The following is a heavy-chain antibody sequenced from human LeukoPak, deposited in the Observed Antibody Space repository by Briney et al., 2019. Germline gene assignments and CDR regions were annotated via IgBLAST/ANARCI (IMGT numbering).Heavy chain of an antibody. J-gene: IGHJ6*03. D-gene: IGHD3-3*01. V-gene: IGHV4-61*02. CDR2: IYTSGST. CDR1: GGSISSGSYY. Sequence: SETLSLTCTVSGGSISSGSYYWSWIRQPAGKGLEWIGRIYTSGSTNYNPSLKSRVTISVDTSKNQFSLKLSSVTAADTAVYYCAITTRDFWSGYNPSYYYYYMDVWGKGTTVTVSS. CDR3: AITTRDFWSGYNPSYYYYYMDV.